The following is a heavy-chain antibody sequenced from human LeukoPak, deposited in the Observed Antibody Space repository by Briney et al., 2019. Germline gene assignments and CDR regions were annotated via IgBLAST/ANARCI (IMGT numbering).Heavy chain of an antibody. V-gene: IGHV4-34*01. CDR1: GGSFSGYY. CDR3: ARVRLTTVTDY. J-gene: IGHJ4*02. CDR2: INQSGST. Sequence: SETLSLTCAVYGGSFSGYYWSWIRQPPGKGLEWIGEINQSGSTNYNPSLKSRVTISVDTSKNQFSLKLSSVTAADTAVYYCARVRLTTVTDYWGQGTLVTVSS. D-gene: IGHD4-17*01.